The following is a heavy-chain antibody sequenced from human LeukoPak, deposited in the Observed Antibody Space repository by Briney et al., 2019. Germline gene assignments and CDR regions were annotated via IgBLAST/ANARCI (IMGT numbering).Heavy chain of an antibody. J-gene: IGHJ6*02. CDR3: AREMIYSSKYYYYGMDV. CDR2: IYSTGDT. D-gene: IGHD4-11*01. V-gene: IGHV3-53*01. CDR1: GFIVSSVY. Sequence: GGSLRLSCAASGFIVSSVYMSWVRQSPGKGLECVSIIYSTGDTYYADSVKGRFTISRDNSKNTLYLQMNSLRAEDTAVYYCAREMIYSSKYYYYGMDVWGQGTTVTVSS.